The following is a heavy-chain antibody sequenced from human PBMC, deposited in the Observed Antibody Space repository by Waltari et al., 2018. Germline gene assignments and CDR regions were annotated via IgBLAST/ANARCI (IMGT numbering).Heavy chain of an antibody. CDR2: SNHAGKT. J-gene: IGHJ4*02. CDR1: GAAFGGYY. V-gene: IGHV4-34*02. Sequence: HVHLQLCGEGLLRQSANLNLSCAVSGAAFGGYYWSWIRQSPGKGLEWIGESNHAGKTNYNPSLKSRVTISVDTSKNQFSLKLISVTAADTGVYYCARMWGMVMVILDYWGPGTLVTVSS. CDR3: ARMWGMVMVILDY. D-gene: IGHD3-22*01.